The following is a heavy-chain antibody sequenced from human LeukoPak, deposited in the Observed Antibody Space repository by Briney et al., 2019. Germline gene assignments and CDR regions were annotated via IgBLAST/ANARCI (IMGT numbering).Heavy chain of an antibody. CDR3: AKGSRSSYYYGVDV. CDR1: GFPFSSFA. CDR2: VSGSGYNT. V-gene: IGHV3-23*01. Sequence: GGSLRPFRAVSGFPFSSFAIDWGRQGPGRGLGWGSGVSGSGYNTYYADSVKGRFTISRDNSNNTLYVQMNSLRVEDTAIYYCAKGSRSSYYYGVDVWGQGTTVTVSS. J-gene: IGHJ6*02. D-gene: IGHD3-10*01.